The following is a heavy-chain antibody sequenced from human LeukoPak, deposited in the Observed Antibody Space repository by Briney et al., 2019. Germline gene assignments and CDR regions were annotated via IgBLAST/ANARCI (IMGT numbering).Heavy chain of an antibody. CDR1: GGSFSGYY. Sequence: SETLSLTCAVYGGSFSGYYWSWIRQPPGKGLEWNGEINHSGSTNYNPSLKSRVTISVDTSKNQFSLKLSSVTAADTAVYYCATTNRIVGATYYFDYWGQGTLVTVSS. J-gene: IGHJ4*02. CDR2: INHSGST. V-gene: IGHV4-34*01. CDR3: ATTNRIVGATYYFDY. D-gene: IGHD1-26*01.